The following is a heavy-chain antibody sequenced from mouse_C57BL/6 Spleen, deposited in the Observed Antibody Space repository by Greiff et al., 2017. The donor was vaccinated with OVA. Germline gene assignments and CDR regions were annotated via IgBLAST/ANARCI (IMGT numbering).Heavy chain of an antibody. J-gene: IGHJ4*01. V-gene: IGHV1-50*01. Sequence: VQLQQPGAELVKPGASVKLSCKASGYTFTSYWMQWVKQRPGQGLEWIGEIAPSDSYTNYNQKFKGKATLTVDTSSSTAYMQLSSLTSEDSAVYYCARGYYGSRGAMDYWGQGTSVTVSS. CDR2: IAPSDSYT. CDR1: GYTFTSYW. D-gene: IGHD1-1*01. CDR3: ARGYYGSRGAMDY.